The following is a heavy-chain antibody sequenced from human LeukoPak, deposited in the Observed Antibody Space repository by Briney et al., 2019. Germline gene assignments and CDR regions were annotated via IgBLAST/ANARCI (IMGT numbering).Heavy chain of an antibody. CDR1: GYSISTGYY. CDR3: ARGLQNDY. CDR2: IYYSGST. V-gene: IGHV4-38-2*02. J-gene: IGHJ4*02. Sequence: PSETLSLTCTVSGYSISTGYYWGWIRQPPGKGLEWIGSIYYSGSTYYNPSLKSRVTISVDTSKNQFSLELSSVTAADTAVYYCARGLQNDYWGQGVLVTVSS.